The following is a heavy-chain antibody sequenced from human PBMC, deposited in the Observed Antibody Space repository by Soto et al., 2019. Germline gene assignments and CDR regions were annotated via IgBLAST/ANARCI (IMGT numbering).Heavy chain of an antibody. V-gene: IGHV4-31*03. D-gene: IGHD6-13*01. J-gene: IGHJ4*02. CDR1: GFSISSGGYY. Sequence: SETLSLTCTVSGFSISSGGYYWSWIRQHPGKGLEWIGYIYYSGSTYYNPSLKSRVTISVDTSKNQFSLKLTSVTAADTAVYYCARVDSSSWNWVLDYWGRGTLVTVSS. CDR3: ARVDSSSWNWVLDY. CDR2: IYYSGST.